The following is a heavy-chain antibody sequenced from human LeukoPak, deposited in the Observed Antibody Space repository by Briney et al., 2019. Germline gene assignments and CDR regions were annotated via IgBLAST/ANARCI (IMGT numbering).Heavy chain of an antibody. CDR1: GFTFSSYW. V-gene: IGHV3-7*01. CDR3: TRDAS. CDR2: IKPDGSET. J-gene: IGHJ5*02. Sequence: GGSLRLSCAGSGFTFSSYWMGWVRQAPGKGLEWVASIKPDGSETSYVDSVRGRFTISRDNPKSSLYLQMNSLTAEDTAVYHCTRDASWGQGTLVTVSS.